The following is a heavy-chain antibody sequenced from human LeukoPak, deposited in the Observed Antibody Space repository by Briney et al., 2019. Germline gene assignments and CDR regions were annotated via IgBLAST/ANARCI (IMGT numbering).Heavy chain of an antibody. Sequence: PGGSLRLSCEVSGFTLSNYWMSWVRPAPGKGLEWGPNIKQDGSEKNYVDSVKGRFTISRDNTNNLLFLQMDTLRVEDTAVYYCASEHTYYYGSGSSLDYWGQGTLVTVSS. V-gene: IGHV3-7*01. J-gene: IGHJ4*02. CDR3: ASEHTYYYGSGSSLDY. D-gene: IGHD3-10*01. CDR2: IKQDGSEK. CDR1: GFTLSNYW.